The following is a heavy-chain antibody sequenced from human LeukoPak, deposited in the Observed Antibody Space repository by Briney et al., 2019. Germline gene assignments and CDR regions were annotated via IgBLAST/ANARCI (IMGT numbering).Heavy chain of an antibody. V-gene: IGHV3-13*01. D-gene: IGHD1-26*01. Sequence: PGGSLRLSCAASGFTFSSYDMHWVRQAPGKGLEWVSPIGTAGDTYYPDSVKGRFTISRENAKNSLYLQMNSLRDGDTAVYYCARGAWYSGSYRAFDIWGQGTMVTVSS. CDR2: IGTAGDT. CDR3: ARGAWYSGSYRAFDI. J-gene: IGHJ3*02. CDR1: GFTFSSYD.